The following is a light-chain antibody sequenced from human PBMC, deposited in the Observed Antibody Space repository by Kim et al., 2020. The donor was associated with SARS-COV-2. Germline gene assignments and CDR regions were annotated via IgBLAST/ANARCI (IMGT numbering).Light chain of an antibody. CDR2: GKN. CDR3: NSRDSSGNHLV. CDR1: RLRRYY. J-gene: IGLJ3*02. Sequence: ALEQTVRITRQGDRLRRYYASWYQKKPGQATVLVIYGKNNRPSGIPDRFAGSSSGNTASLTITGAQAEDEADYYCNSRDSSGNHLVFGGGTQLTVL. V-gene: IGLV3-19*01.